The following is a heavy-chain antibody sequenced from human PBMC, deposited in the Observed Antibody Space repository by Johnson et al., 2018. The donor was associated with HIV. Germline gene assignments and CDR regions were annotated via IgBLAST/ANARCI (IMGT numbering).Heavy chain of an antibody. D-gene: IGHD4-17*01. J-gene: IGHJ3*02. V-gene: IGHV3-33*01. CDR1: GFTFSSYG. CDR3: ARERIYGDDACDI. Sequence: QVQLVESGGGVVQPGRSLRLSCAASGFTFSSYGMHWVRQAPGKGLEWVAVIWYDGSNKYYADSVKGRFTISRDKSKNTLYLQMNSLRAEDTAVYYCARERIYGDDACDIWGQGTMVTVSS. CDR2: IWYDGSNK.